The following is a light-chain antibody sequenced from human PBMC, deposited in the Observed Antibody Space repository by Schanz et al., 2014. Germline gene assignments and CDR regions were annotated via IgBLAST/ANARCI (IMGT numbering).Light chain of an antibody. J-gene: IGKJ2*01. CDR3: QQYNTWYT. V-gene: IGKV1-5*01. CDR1: QSISSW. CDR2: DAS. Sequence: DIQMTQSPSTLSASVGDRVTITCRASQSISSWLAWYQQKPGKAPKLLIYDASSLESGVPSRFSGSGSGTEFTLTISSLQPDDFATYYCQQYNTWYTFGQGTNLEIK.